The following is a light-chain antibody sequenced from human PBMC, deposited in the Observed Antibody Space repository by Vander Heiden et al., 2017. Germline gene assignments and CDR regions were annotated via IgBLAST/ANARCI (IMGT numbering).Light chain of an antibody. CDR2: KAS. CDR3: QQYKRYST. CDR1: QSISSW. Sequence: DIQMTQSPSTLSASVGDRVTITCRASQSISSWLAWYQKKPGKATKLLIYKASSFESGVPSRFSGSGSGTEFTLTISSLQPDDFATYYCQQYKRYSTFGRGTKVEIK. V-gene: IGKV1-5*03. J-gene: IGKJ1*01.